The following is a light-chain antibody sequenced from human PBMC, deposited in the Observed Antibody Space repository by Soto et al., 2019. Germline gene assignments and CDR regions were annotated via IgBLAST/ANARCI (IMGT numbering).Light chain of an antibody. V-gene: IGKV3D-15*01. CDR1: QSVSSN. CDR2: GAS. Sequence: EIVMTQSPATLSVSPGERVTLSCRASQSVSSNLAWYQQKPGQAPRLLIYGASTRATGIPVRFSGSGSGTEFTLTISSLQSEDFAVYYCQQYNNWPRGFGQGTKVEIK. J-gene: IGKJ1*01. CDR3: QQYNNWPRG.